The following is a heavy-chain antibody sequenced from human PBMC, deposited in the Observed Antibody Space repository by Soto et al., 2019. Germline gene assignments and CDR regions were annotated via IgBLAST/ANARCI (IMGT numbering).Heavy chain of an antibody. Sequence: QVQLVQSGAEVKKPGASVKVSCKASGYTFTGYYMHWVRQAPGQGLEWMGWINPNSGGTNYAQKFQGWVTMTGDTAISPAYMGRSRRRFDDTAVYYWARARRMVRGVHYCCGMDVWGQGSTVTVSS. J-gene: IGHJ6*01. V-gene: IGHV1-2*04. CDR3: ARARRMVRGVHYCCGMDV. CDR2: INPNSGGT. D-gene: IGHD3-10*01. CDR1: GYTFTGYY.